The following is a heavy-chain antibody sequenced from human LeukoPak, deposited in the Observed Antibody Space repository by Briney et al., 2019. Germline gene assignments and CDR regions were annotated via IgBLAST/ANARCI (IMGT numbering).Heavy chain of an antibody. V-gene: IGHV4-4*09. Sequence: SETLFLTCPVSGGSISSYYWGWIRQPPGKGLGGIWYIYTSGSTNYNPSLKSRVTISVDTSKNQFSLKLSSVTAADTAVYYCARGNSGSYQNYYYYMDVWGKGTTVTVSS. CDR1: GGSISSYY. D-gene: IGHD1-26*01. CDR2: IYTSGST. J-gene: IGHJ6*03. CDR3: ARGNSGSYQNYYYYMDV.